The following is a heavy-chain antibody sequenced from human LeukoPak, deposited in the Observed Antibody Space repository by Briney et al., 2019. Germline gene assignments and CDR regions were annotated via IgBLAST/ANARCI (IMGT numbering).Heavy chain of an antibody. CDR3: ARLADIVVVPAASFDY. CDR2: IYYSGST. CDR1: GGSISSSSHY. Sequence: SETLSLTCTVSGGSISSSSHYWGWIRQPPGKGLEWIGSIYYSGSTYHNPSLKSRVTISVDTSKNQFSLKLSSVTAADTAVYYCARLADIVVVPAASFDYWGQGTLVTVSS. J-gene: IGHJ4*02. V-gene: IGHV4-39*01. D-gene: IGHD2-2*01.